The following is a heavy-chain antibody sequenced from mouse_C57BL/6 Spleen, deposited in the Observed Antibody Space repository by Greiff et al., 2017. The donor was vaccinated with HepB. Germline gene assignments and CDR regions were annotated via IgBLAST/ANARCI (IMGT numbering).Heavy chain of an antibody. V-gene: IGHV1-5*01. CDR2: IYPGNSDT. CDR3: TRSNYYGNHYYAMDY. J-gene: IGHJ4*01. Sequence: VQLQQSGTVLARPGASVKMSCKTSGYTFTSYWMHWVKQRPGQGLEWIGAIYPGNSDTRYNQKFKGKAKLTAGTSASTAYMELSSLTNEDSAVYYCTRSNYYGNHYYAMDYWGQGTSVTVSS. D-gene: IGHD2-1*01. CDR1: GYTFTSYW.